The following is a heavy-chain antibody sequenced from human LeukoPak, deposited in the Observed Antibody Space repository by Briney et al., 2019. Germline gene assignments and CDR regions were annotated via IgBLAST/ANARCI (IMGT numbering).Heavy chain of an antibody. Sequence: ASVKVSCKASGYTFTGYYMHWVRQAPGQGLEWMGRVNPNSGGTNYAQKFQGRVTMTRDTSISTAYMELSRLRSNDTAVYYCARDRITMVRGVIGFCNYWGQGTLVTVSS. D-gene: IGHD3-10*01. V-gene: IGHV1-2*06. CDR1: GYTFTGYY. CDR2: VNPNSGGT. CDR3: ARDRITMVRGVIGFCNY. J-gene: IGHJ4*02.